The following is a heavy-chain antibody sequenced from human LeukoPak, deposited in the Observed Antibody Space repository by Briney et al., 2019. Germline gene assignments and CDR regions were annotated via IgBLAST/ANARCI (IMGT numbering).Heavy chain of an antibody. J-gene: IGHJ5*02. D-gene: IGHD3-16*02. Sequence: GESLQISCKGSGYSFTSYWIGWVRPVPGKGLERMGIIYPGDSDTRYSPSFQGQVTISADKSISTAYLQWSSLKASDTAMYYCARLYDDYVWGSYRYTPLRRCWFDPWGQGTLVTVSS. V-gene: IGHV5-51*01. CDR3: ARLYDDYVWGSYRYTPLRRCWFDP. CDR1: GYSFTSYW. CDR2: IYPGDSDT.